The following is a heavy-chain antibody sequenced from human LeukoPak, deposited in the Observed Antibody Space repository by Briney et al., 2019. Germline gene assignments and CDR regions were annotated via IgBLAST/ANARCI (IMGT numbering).Heavy chain of an antibody. CDR1: GGSISTYY. Sequence: PSETLSLTCTVSGGSISTYYWSWVRQPPGKGLEWIGYIYDSGSTNYNPSLKSRVTISVDASQNQFPLNLSSVTAADTAVYYCARTRRDSAGSIFFDYWGQGALVTISS. J-gene: IGHJ4*02. D-gene: IGHD6-13*01. CDR3: ARTRRDSAGSIFFDY. V-gene: IGHV4-59*01. CDR2: IYDSGST.